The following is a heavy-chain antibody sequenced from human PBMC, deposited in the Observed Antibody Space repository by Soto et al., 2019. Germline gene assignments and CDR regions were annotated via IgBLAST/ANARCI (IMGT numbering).Heavy chain of an antibody. Sequence: ETLSLTCAVYGGSFSGYYWSWIRQPPGKGLEWIGEINHSGSTNYNPSLKSRVTISVDTSKNQFSLKLSSVTAADTAVYYCARGSGSWYVYYYYYGMDVWGQGTTVTVSS. CDR2: INHSGST. CDR1: GGSFSGYY. J-gene: IGHJ6*02. CDR3: ARGSGSWYVYYYYYGMDV. D-gene: IGHD6-13*01. V-gene: IGHV4-34*01.